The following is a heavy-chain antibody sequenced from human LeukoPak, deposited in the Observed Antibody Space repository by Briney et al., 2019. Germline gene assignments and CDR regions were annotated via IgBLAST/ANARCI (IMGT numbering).Heavy chain of an antibody. Sequence: KPGGSLRLSCAASGFTFSSYSMNWVRQAPGKGLEWVSSISSSSSYIYYADSVKGRFTISRDNAKNSLYLQMNSLRAEDTAVYYCARDDGVVNAFDIWGQGTVVTVSS. CDR2: ISSSSSYI. J-gene: IGHJ3*02. CDR3: ARDDGVVNAFDI. CDR1: GFTFSSYS. D-gene: IGHD2-21*01. V-gene: IGHV3-21*01.